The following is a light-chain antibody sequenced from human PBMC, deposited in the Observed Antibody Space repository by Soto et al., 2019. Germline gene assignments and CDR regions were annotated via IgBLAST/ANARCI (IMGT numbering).Light chain of an antibody. CDR3: CSFAGGLFV. CDR1: NSNIGSHNY. V-gene: IGLV2-11*01. CDR2: DVT. J-gene: IGLJ1*01. Sequence: QSVLTQPRSVSGSPGQAVTVSCTGSNSNIGSHNYVSWYQQHPGKAPKLLLHDVTERPSGVPGRFSGSKSGNTASLTISGLQAEDEAVYFCCSFAGGLFVFGSGTKVTVL.